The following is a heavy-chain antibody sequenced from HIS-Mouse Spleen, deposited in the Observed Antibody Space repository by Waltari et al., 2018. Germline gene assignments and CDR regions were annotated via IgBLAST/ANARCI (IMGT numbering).Heavy chain of an antibody. Sequence: QVQLVESGGGVVQHGRSLRLSCSASGFTFSSYGMHWVRQAPGKGLEWVAVISYDGSNKYYADSVKGRFTISRDNSKNTLYLQMNSLRAEDTAVYYCAKDQLGSYFDYWGQGTLVTVSS. J-gene: IGHJ4*02. D-gene: IGHD7-27*01. V-gene: IGHV3-30*18. CDR3: AKDQLGSYFDY. CDR2: ISYDGSNK. CDR1: GFTFSSYG.